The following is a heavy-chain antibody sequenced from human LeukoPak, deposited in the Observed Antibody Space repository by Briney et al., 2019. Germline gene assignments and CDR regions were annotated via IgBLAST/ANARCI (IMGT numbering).Heavy chain of an antibody. CDR2: INPSGGST. D-gene: IGHD3-9*01. V-gene: IGHV1-46*01. J-gene: IGHJ4*02. CDR3: ARGSNYDILTGYHDY. Sequence: ASVKVSCKASGYTFTSYYMHWVRQAPGQGLEWMGIINPSGGSTSYAQKFQGRVTMTRDMSTSTVYMELSSLRSEDTAVYYCARGSNYDILTGYHDYWGQGTLVTVSS. CDR1: GYTFTSYY.